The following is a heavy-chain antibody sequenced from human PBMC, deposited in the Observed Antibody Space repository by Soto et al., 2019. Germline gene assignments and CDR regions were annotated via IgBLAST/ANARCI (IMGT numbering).Heavy chain of an antibody. Sequence: QVQLAQSGAEVKKPGASVKVSCKASGYTFTSYDINWVRQATGQGLEWMGWMNPNSGNTGYSQKFQGRVTMTRNTSISTAYMELSSLTSEDTAIYYCARMFGYSSGWVDYWGQGTLITVSS. CDR1: GYTFTSYD. V-gene: IGHV1-8*01. CDR3: ARMFGYSSGWVDY. CDR2: MNPNSGNT. J-gene: IGHJ4*02. D-gene: IGHD6-19*01.